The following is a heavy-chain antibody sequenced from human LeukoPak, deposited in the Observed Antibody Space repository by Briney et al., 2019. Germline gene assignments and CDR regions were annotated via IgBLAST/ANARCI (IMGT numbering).Heavy chain of an antibody. CDR2: IKQDGSEK. CDR1: GFTFSSYW. V-gene: IGHV3-7*01. CDR3: ARAPVYGDAFDI. J-gene: IGHJ3*02. Sequence: GGSLRLSCAASGFTFSSYWMSWVRQAPGKWLEWVADIKQDGSEKYYVDSVKGRFTISRDNAKNSLYLQMNSLRAEDTAVYYCARAPVYGDAFDIWGQGTMVTVSS. D-gene: IGHD1-14*01.